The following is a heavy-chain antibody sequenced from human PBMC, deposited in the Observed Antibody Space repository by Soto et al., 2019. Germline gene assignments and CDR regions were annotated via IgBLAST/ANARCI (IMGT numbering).Heavy chain of an antibody. J-gene: IGHJ6*02. Sequence: GGSLRLSCAASGFTFSSYSMNWVRQAPGKGLEWVSYISSSSSTIYYADSVKGRFTISRDNAKNSLYLQMNSLRDEDTAVYYCARGPNDSSGYYTKYYYYGMDVWGQGTTVTVSS. V-gene: IGHV3-48*02. CDR2: ISSSSSTI. D-gene: IGHD3-22*01. CDR3: ARGPNDSSGYYTKYYYYGMDV. CDR1: GFTFSSYS.